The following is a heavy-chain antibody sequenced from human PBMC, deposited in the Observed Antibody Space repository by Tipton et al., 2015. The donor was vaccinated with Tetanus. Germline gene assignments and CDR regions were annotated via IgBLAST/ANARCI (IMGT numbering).Heavy chain of an antibody. V-gene: IGHV4-39*02. CDR2: IYFEGST. J-gene: IGHJ2*01. Sequence: TLSLTCTVSGASTSDKKYYWGWIRQAPGKGLEWIASIYFEGSTYHSPSLKSRLTIEVDTSQNLFSLKLTSVTAADTAVYYCARLHLTMMAANYWYFDLWGRGTLVAVSS. D-gene: IGHD3-22*01. CDR1: GASTSDKKYY. CDR3: ARLHLTMMAANYWYFDL.